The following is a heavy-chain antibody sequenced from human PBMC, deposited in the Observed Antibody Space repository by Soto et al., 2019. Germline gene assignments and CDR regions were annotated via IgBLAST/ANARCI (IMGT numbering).Heavy chain of an antibody. J-gene: IGHJ6*02. CDR2: IIPIFGTA. CDR3: ARPATVTTNYYYYYYGMDV. D-gene: IGHD4-17*01. Sequence: QVQLVQSGAEVKKPGSSVKVSCKASGGTFSSYAISWVRQAPGQGLEWMGGIIPIFGTANYAQKFQGRVTITADESTSTAYMELSSLRSEDTAVYYCARPATVTTNYYYYYYGMDVWGQETTVTVSS. CDR1: GGTFSSYA. V-gene: IGHV1-69*01.